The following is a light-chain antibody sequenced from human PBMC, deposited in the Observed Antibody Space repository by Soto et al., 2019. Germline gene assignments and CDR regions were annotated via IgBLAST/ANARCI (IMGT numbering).Light chain of an antibody. V-gene: IGKV3-20*01. CDR1: ESIRSNS. Sequence: ETVLTQSPGTLSLSPGETATLSCRASESIRSNSLAWYQRKPGQPPRLLIYGASNRATDIPDRFSGSGSGTDFTLTITRLESEDFAVYDCQQYENSPITFGQGTRLDIQ. CDR2: GAS. J-gene: IGKJ5*01. CDR3: QQYENSPIT.